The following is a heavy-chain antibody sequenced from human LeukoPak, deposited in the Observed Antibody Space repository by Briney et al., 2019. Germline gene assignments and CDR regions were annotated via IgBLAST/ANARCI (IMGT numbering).Heavy chain of an antibody. CDR2: ISWNSGSI. J-gene: IGHJ4*02. CDR3: ALAVTAEYYFDY. V-gene: IGHV3-9*01. D-gene: IGHD3-22*01. Sequence: GRSLRLSCAASGFTFDDYAMHWVRQAPGKGLEWVSGISWNSGSIGYADSVKGRSTISRDNAKNSLYLQMNSLRAEDTALYYCALAVTAEYYFDYWGQGTLVTVS. CDR1: GFTFDDYA.